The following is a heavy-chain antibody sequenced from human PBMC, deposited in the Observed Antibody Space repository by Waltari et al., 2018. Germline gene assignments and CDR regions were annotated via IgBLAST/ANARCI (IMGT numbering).Heavy chain of an antibody. J-gene: IGHJ6*02. CDR2: ISSSSSYI. V-gene: IGHV3-21*01. D-gene: IGHD1-26*01. Sequence: AASGFTFSSYSMNWVRQAPGKGLEWVSSISSSSSYIYYADSVKGRFTISRDNAKNSLYLQMNSLRAEDTAVYYCARDFRESPGWQGGRHYYYYGMDVWDQGTTVTVSS. CDR3: ARDFRESPGWQGGRHYYYYGMDV. CDR1: GFTFSSYS.